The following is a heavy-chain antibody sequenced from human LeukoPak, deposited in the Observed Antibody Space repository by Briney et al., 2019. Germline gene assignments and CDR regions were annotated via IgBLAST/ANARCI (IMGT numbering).Heavy chain of an antibody. J-gene: IGHJ4*02. D-gene: IGHD6-6*01. V-gene: IGHV3-30*02. CDR3: AKDLHSSSSCY. CDR1: GFTFSHHG. Sequence: PGGSLRLSCAASGFTFSHHGMHWVRQAPGKGLEWMAFIENDGGNKKVADSVKGRFTVSRDNSKNTLYLQMDSLRAEDTALYCCAKDLHSSSSCYWGQGALITVSS. CDR2: IENDGGNK.